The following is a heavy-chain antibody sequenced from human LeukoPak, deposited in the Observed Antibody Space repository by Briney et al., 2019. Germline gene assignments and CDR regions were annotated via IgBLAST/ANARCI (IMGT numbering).Heavy chain of an antibody. CDR1: GYTFTNYD. V-gene: IGHV1-8*01. Sequence: ASVKVSCKASGYTFTNYDINWVRQATGQGLEWMGWMNPNSGNTGYAQKFQGRVTMTRDTSISTAYMELSSLKSEDTAVYYCARQGSTKGWFDPWGQGTLVTVSS. D-gene: IGHD3-10*01. J-gene: IGHJ5*02. CDR2: MNPNSGNT. CDR3: ARQGSTKGWFDP.